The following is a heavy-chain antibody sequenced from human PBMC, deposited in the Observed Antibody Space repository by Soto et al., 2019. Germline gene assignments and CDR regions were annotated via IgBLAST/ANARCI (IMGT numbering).Heavy chain of an antibody. D-gene: IGHD2-2*01. J-gene: IGHJ6*02. CDR3: ARSTLFCSSTSCYHYYYGMDV. V-gene: IGHV1-69*01. Sequence: QVQLVQSGAEVKKPGSSVKVSCKASGGTFSSYAISWVRQAPGQGLEWMGGIIPIFGTANYAQKFQGRVTITADESTSTAYMELSSLRSEDTAVYYCARSTLFCSSTSCYHYYYGMDVWGQGTTVTVSS. CDR1: GGTFSSYA. CDR2: IIPIFGTA.